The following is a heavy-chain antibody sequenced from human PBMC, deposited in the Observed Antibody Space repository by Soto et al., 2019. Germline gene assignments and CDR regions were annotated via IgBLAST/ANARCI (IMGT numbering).Heavy chain of an antibody. CDR1: GGSFNGYY. J-gene: IGHJ4*02. CDR2: MSHRGXA. Sequence: SETLSRTCAVYGGSFNGYYLNWIRQPPGRVLECIGEMSHRGXAXXXXXXXGXXXXSXDTXXKQXXXXXXXXXXXXXAVYYCARGYGRNFDYWGQGTLVTVSS. CDR3: ARGYGRNFDY. D-gene: IGHD3-10*01. V-gene: IGHV4-34*01.